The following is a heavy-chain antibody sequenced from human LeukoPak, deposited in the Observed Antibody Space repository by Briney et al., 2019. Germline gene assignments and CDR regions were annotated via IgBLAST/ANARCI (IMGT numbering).Heavy chain of an antibody. CDR2: IYYTGST. J-gene: IGHJ4*02. CDR1: GGSITSSSYY. D-gene: IGHD3-22*01. V-gene: IGHV4-39*01. Sequence: PSETLSLTCTVSGGSITSSSYYWGWIRQPPGKGLEWIGAIYYTGSTSHNPSLKSRITTSVDTSKTQFSLKVSSVTAADTAVYYCARLLHDSSGYYYFDYWGQGTLVTVSS. CDR3: ARLLHDSSGYYYFDY.